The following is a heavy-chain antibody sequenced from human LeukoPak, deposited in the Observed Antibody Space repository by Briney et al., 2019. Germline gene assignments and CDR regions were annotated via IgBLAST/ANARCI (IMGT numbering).Heavy chain of an antibody. D-gene: IGHD3-16*01. CDR2: LYSDGNT. V-gene: IGHV3-53*01. CDR3: ARGAESLAANTLAY. Sequence: GGSLRLSCAASGFTVITNDMTWVRQAPGKGLEWVSVLYSDGNTKYADSVQGRFTISRDNSKNTLYLEMNSLSPDDTAVYYCARGAESLAANTLAYWGQGTLVTVSS. CDR1: GFTVITND. J-gene: IGHJ4*02.